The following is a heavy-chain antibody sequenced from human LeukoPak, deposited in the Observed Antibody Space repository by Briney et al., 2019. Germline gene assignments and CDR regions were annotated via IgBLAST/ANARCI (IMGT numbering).Heavy chain of an antibody. D-gene: IGHD3-22*01. V-gene: IGHV3-74*01. J-gene: IGHJ1*01. Sequence: GGSLRLSCAASGSTFSSYWMHWVRQAPGKGLVWVSRIKSDGSTRYADSVKGRFTVSRDNAKNTVSLQMNSPRAEDTGVYYCARAPSEIGGYYPEYFRHWGQGTLVIVSS. CDR3: ARAPSEIGGYYPEYFRH. CDR1: GSTFSSYW. CDR2: IKSDGST.